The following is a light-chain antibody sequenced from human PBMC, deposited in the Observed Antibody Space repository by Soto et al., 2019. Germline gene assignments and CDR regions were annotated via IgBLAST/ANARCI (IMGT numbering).Light chain of an antibody. Sequence: QSVLTQPPSASGTPGQRVTISCSGSSSNIGSNTVNWYQQLPGTAPKLLIYSNNQRPSVVPDRFSGSKSGTSASLAISGLQYEEEADYYCAAWDDSLNGYVFGTGTKLTVL. CDR3: AAWDDSLNGYV. V-gene: IGLV1-44*01. CDR1: SSNIGSNT. J-gene: IGLJ1*01. CDR2: SNN.